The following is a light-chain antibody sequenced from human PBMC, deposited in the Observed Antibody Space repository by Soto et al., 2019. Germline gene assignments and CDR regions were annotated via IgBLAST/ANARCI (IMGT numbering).Light chain of an antibody. CDR3: CSYGGSYTWV. J-gene: IGLJ3*02. V-gene: IGLV2-11*01. Sequence: QSALTQPRSVSGSPGQSVTISCTGASGDVGGYNFVSWYQQHPGKAPTLMIFDVSQRPSGVPDRFSGSKSGNTASLTISGLQAEDEADYYCCSYGGSYTWVFCGGTKLTVL. CDR1: SGDVGGYNF. CDR2: DVS.